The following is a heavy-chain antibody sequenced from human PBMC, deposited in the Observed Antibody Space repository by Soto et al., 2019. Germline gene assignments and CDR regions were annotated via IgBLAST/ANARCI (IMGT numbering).Heavy chain of an antibody. Sequence: GESLKISCKGSGYSFTSYWISWVRQMPGKGLEWMGRIDPSDSYTNYSPSSQGLVTFSVDKSISTAYLQMNSLRPEDTALYYCAKDPYDTLTGYNNWFDPWGQGTLVTVS. CDR3: AKDPYDTLTGYNNWFDP. CDR1: GYSFTSYW. D-gene: IGHD3-9*01. CDR2: IDPSDSYT. V-gene: IGHV5-10-1*01. J-gene: IGHJ5*02.